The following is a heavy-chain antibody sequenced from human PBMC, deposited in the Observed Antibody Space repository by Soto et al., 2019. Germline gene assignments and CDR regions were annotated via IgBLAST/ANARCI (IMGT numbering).Heavy chain of an antibody. D-gene: IGHD2-2*03. CDR1: GYTFTSYG. J-gene: IGHJ5*02. CDR2: ISAYNGNA. CDR3: AREVGYCSSTSCSNWFDP. Sequence: ASVKVSCTASGYTFTSYGISWVRQAPGQGLEWMGWISAYNGNANYAQKLQGRVTMTTDTSTSTAYMELRSLRSDDTAVYYCAREVGYCSSTSCSNWFDPWGQGTLVTVSS. V-gene: IGHV1-18*01.